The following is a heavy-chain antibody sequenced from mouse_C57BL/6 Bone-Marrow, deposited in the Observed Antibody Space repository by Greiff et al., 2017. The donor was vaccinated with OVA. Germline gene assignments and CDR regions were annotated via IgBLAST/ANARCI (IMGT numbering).Heavy chain of an antibody. CDR3: TIYYDYDGEDY. CDR1: GFTFSNYW. Sequence: EVMLVESGGGLVQPGGSMKLSCVASGFTFSNYWMNWVRQSPEKGLEWVAQIRLKSDNYATHYAESVKGRFTISRDDSKSSVYLQMNNLRAEDTGIYYCTIYYDYDGEDYWGQGTTLTVSS. CDR2: IRLKSDNYAT. V-gene: IGHV6-3*01. D-gene: IGHD2-4*01. J-gene: IGHJ2*01.